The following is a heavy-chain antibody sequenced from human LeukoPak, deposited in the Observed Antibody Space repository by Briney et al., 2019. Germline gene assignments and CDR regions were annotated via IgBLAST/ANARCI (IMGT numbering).Heavy chain of an antibody. CDR3: AKDILRDYYDSSGSYYYYYYMDV. J-gene: IGHJ6*03. Sequence: GGSLRLSCAASGFTFSSYGMHWVRQAPGKGLEWVAFIRYDGSNKYYADSVKGRFTISRDNSKNTLYLQMNSLRAEDTAVYYCAKDILRDYYDSSGSYYYYYYMDVWGKGTTVTVSS. CDR1: GFTFSSYG. D-gene: IGHD3-22*01. CDR2: IRYDGSNK. V-gene: IGHV3-30*02.